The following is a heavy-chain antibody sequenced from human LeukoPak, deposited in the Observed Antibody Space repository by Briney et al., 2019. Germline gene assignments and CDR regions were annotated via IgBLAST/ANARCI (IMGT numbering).Heavy chain of an antibody. D-gene: IGHD2-15*01. CDR1: GFTFSSYG. J-gene: IGHJ4*02. CDR3: AKESREVVAATPILDY. CDR2: ISGSGGST. Sequence: PGGSLRLSCAASGFTFSSYGMSWVRQAPGKGLEWVSAISGSGGSTYYADSVKGRFTISRDNSKNTLYLQMNSLRAEDTAVYYCAKESREVVAATPILDYWGQGTLVTVSS. V-gene: IGHV3-23*01.